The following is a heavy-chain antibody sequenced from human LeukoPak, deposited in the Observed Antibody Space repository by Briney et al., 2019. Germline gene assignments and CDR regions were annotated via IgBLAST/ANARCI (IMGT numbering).Heavy chain of an antibody. D-gene: IGHD1-26*01. CDR2: IKQDGSEK. CDR3: ARDRGFYSGRKGDFDY. CDR1: GFTFSSYW. V-gene: IGHV3-7*03. Sequence: HGGSLRLSCAASGFTFSSYWMSWVRQAPGKGLEWVANIKQDGSEKYYVDSVKGRFTISRDNAKNSLYLQMNSLRAEDTAVYYCARDRGFYSGRKGDFDYWGQGTLVTVSS. J-gene: IGHJ4*02.